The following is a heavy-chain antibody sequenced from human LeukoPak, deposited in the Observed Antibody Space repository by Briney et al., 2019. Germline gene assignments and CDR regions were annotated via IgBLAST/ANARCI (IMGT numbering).Heavy chain of an antibody. CDR1: GGSISSYY. D-gene: IGHD4-17*01. CDR3: ARVFGDYVSGRMDFDI. Sequence: SETLSLTCTVSGGSISSYYWSWIRQPPGKGLEWIGYIYYSGSTNYNPSLKSRVTISVDTSKNQFSLKLSSVTAADTAVYYCARVFGDYVSGRMDFDIWGQGTMVTVSS. CDR2: IYYSGST. V-gene: IGHV4-59*01. J-gene: IGHJ3*02.